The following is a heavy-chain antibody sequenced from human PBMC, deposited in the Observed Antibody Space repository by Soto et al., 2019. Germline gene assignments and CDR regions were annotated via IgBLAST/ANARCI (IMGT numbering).Heavy chain of an antibody. CDR2: INHRGSS. CDR1: GGSLSGYY. D-gene: IGHD1-7*01. V-gene: IGHV4-34*01. CDR3: ARSDNRNSLYGVDV. J-gene: IGHJ6*02. Sequence: QVQLQQWGAGLLKPSETLSLTCAVNGGSLSGYYWSWIRQSPGKGLEWIGEINHRGSSDYNPSLMSRVTISIDASKNHVTLELTSVTAADTAVYYCARSDNRNSLYGVDVWGQGTAVTVSS.